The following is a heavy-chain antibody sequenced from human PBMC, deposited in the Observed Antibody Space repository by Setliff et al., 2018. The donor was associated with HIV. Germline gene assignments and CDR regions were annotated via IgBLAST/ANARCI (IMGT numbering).Heavy chain of an antibody. V-gene: IGHV2-5*01. CDR1: GFSLSTSGVG. CDR3: ALRSHTNARGWFDS. Sequence: ESGPTLVNPTQTLTLTCTFSGFSLSTSGVGVGWIRQPPGKALEWLAMIYYNDERHYYPSLNNRLTITKDTSKNQVVLTVTNMDPVDIGTYFCALRSHTNARGWFDSWGQGTLVTVSS. CDR2: IYYNDER. J-gene: IGHJ5*01. D-gene: IGHD2-8*01.